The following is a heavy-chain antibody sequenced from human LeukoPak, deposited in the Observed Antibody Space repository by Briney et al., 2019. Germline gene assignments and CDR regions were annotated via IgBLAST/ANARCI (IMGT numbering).Heavy chain of an antibody. CDR3: ARPFRQITIFGVVFDY. J-gene: IGHJ4*02. D-gene: IGHD3-3*01. CDR2: INHSGST. CDR1: GGSFSGYY. Sequence: SETLSLTCAVYGGSFSGYYWSWIRQPPGKGLEWIGEINHSGSTSYNPSLKSRVTISVDTSKNQFSLKLTSVTAADTAVYYCARPFRQITIFGVVFDYWGQGTLVTVSS. V-gene: IGHV4-34*01.